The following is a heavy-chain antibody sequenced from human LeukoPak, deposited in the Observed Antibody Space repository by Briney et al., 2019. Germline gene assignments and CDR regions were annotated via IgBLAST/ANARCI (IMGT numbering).Heavy chain of an antibody. Sequence: PSETLSLTCTVSGGSISSGGYYWSWIRQPPGKGPEWIGYIYHSGSTYYNPSLKSRVTISVDRSKNQFSLKLSSVTAADTAVYYCARHPSGWDQEYYFDYWGQGTLVTVSS. CDR2: IYHSGST. J-gene: IGHJ4*02. CDR3: ARHPSGWDQEYYFDY. V-gene: IGHV4-30-2*01. D-gene: IGHD6-19*01. CDR1: GGSISSGGYY.